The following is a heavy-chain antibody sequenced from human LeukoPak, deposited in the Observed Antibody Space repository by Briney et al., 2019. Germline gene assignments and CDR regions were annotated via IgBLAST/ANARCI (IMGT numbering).Heavy chain of an antibody. V-gene: IGHV4-39*07. J-gene: IGHJ4*02. Sequence: SETLSLTCTVSGGSISSSSYYWGWVRQPPGTGLEWVGSIYYSGSTYYNPSLKSRVTISVDTSKNQLSLKLSSVTAADTAVYYCARDRWGVLYYFDYWGQGTLVTVSS. CDR1: GGSISSSSYY. D-gene: IGHD2-8*02. CDR3: ARDRWGVLYYFDY. CDR2: IYYSGST.